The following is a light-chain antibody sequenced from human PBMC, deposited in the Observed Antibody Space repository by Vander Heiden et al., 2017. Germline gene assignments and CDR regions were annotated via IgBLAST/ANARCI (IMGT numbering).Light chain of an antibody. V-gene: IGLV1-44*01. Sequence: QSVLTPPPSASGTPGRRVTISCSGSSSNIGSNTVDGYQQLPGTAPKLLIYRNNQRPSGVPDRFSGSKSGTSASLAISGLQSEDEADYYCAAWDDSLNGYYVFGTGTKVTVL. J-gene: IGLJ1*01. CDR2: RNN. CDR1: SSNIGSNT. CDR3: AAWDDSLNGYYV.